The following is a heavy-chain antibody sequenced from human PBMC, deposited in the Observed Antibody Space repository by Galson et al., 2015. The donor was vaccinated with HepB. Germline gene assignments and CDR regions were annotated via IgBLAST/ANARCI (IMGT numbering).Heavy chain of an antibody. D-gene: IGHD2/OR15-2a*01. CDR1: GYTFSSYA. CDR2: IIPIFGTA. V-gene: IGHV1-69*13. J-gene: IGHJ4*02. CDR3: ASTFPGTEPHETLPIDY. Sequence: QSGAEVTKPGASVKVSCKASGYTFSSYAISWVRQPPGQGLEWMGGIIPIFGTANYAQKFQGRVTITADESTSTAYMELSSLRSEDTAVYYCASTFPGTEPHETLPIDYWGQGTLITVSS.